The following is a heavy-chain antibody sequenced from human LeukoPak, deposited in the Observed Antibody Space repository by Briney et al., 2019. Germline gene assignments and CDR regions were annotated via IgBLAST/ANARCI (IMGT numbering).Heavy chain of an antibody. CDR3: ARPHCSVYVRFGMDV. CDR1: GFTFSDYY. V-gene: IGHV3-11*06. CDR2: ISSSSSNI. Sequence: PGGSLRLSCAASGFTFSDYYMNWVRQAPGKGLEWVSYISSSSSNINYAASVKGRFTISRDNAKNSLYLQMNSLRAEDTAVYYCARPHCSVYVRFGMDVWGPGTTVTVSS. J-gene: IGHJ6*02. D-gene: IGHD5/OR15-5a*01.